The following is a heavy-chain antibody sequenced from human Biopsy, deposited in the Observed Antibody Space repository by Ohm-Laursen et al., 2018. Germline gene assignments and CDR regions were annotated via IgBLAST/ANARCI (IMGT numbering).Heavy chain of an antibody. Sequence: RSLRLSCSASGFRFNDYAMHWVRQRPGKGLEWVSGISWISRNTGYADSVKGRFTITRDNAKNSLYLQMNSLRPEDTALYYCARDRGQNFYDSTGYYNGMDGWGQGTTVTVAS. CDR1: GFRFNDYA. J-gene: IGHJ6*02. V-gene: IGHV3-9*01. D-gene: IGHD3-22*01. CDR3: ARDRGQNFYDSTGYYNGMDG. CDR2: ISWISRNT.